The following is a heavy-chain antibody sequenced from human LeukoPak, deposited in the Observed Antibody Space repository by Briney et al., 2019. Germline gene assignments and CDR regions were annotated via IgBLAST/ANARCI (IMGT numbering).Heavy chain of an antibody. V-gene: IGHV3-11*01. D-gene: IGHD3-10*01. CDR2: TSSSGTSI. CDR1: GFTFSYYY. Sequence: GGSLRLSCAASGFTFSYYYMSWIRQAPGKGLEWVSYTSSSGTSIYYGASVKGRFTISRDNAKNSLYLQMNSLRVEDTAVYYCARGSGSYEPFDYWGQGTLVTVSS. CDR3: ARGSGSYEPFDY. J-gene: IGHJ4*02.